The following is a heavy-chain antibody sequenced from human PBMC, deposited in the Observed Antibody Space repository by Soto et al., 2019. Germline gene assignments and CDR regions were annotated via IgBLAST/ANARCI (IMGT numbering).Heavy chain of an antibody. J-gene: IGHJ6*02. CDR2: IIPIFGTA. Sequence: SVKVSCKASGGTFSSYAISWVRQAPGQGLVWMGGIIPIFGTANYAQKFQGRVTITADESTSTAYMELSSLRSEDTAVYYCARDLNAREYSSSWPRMDVWGQGTTVTVSS. CDR1: GGTFSSYA. D-gene: IGHD6-13*01. CDR3: ARDLNAREYSSSWPRMDV. V-gene: IGHV1-69*13.